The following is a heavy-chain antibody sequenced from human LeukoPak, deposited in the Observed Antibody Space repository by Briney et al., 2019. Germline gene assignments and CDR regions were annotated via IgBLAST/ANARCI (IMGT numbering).Heavy chain of an antibody. CDR1: GGSISSSSYY. CDR2: IYYSGST. CDR3: ARHVGVYCSSTSCPNWFDP. V-gene: IGHV4-39*01. J-gene: IGHJ5*02. D-gene: IGHD2-2*01. Sequence: SETLSLTCTVSGGSISSSSYYWGWIRQPPGKGLEWIGRIYYSGSTYYNPSLKSRVTISVDTSKNQFSLKLSSVTAADTAVYYCARHVGVYCSSTSCPNWFDPWGQGTLVTVSS.